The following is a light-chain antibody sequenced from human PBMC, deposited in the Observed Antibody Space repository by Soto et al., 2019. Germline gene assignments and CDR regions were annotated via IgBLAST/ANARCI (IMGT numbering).Light chain of an antibody. J-gene: IGLJ1*01. CDR2: NNN. Sequence: QSVLTQPPSASGTPGQRVTISCSGGSSNIGTNAVNWYQQLPGTAPKLLIYNNNQRPSGVPDRFSGSMSGTSASLTISGLQAEDDADYYCSSYTSSSSYVFGTGTKLTVL. CDR1: SSNIGTNA. V-gene: IGLV1-44*01. CDR3: SSYTSSSSYV.